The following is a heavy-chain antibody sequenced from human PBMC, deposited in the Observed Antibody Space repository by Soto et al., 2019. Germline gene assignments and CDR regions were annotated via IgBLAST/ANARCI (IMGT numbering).Heavy chain of an antibody. D-gene: IGHD5-18*01. Sequence: GSLRLSCAASGFTFSSYGMHWVRQAPGKGLEWVAVIWYDGSNKYYADSVKGRFTISRDNSKNTLYLQMNSLRAEDTAVYYCARGEYSYGPIDYWGQGSLVTVSS. CDR3: ARGEYSYGPIDY. J-gene: IGHJ4*02. CDR1: GFTFSSYG. CDR2: IWYDGSNK. V-gene: IGHV3-33*01.